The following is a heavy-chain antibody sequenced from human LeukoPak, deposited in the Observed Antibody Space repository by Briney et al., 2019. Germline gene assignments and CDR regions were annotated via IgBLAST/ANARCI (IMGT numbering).Heavy chain of an antibody. J-gene: IGHJ4*02. CDR2: INHSGST. Sequence: SETLSLTCAVYGGSFSPYYLSWIRQPPGKGLEWIGEINHSGSTNYNPSLKSRVTISVDTSKNQFSLRLSSVTAEDTAVYYCERGGFYCGGDCYVDYWGQGTLVTVSS. V-gene: IGHV4-34*01. CDR3: ERGGFYCGGDCYVDY. D-gene: IGHD2-21*02. CDR1: GGSFSPYY.